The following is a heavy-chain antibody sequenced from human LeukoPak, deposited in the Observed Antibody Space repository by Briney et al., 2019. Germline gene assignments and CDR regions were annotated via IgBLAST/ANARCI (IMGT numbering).Heavy chain of an antibody. CDR2: ISAYNGNT. CDR1: GYTFTTYG. V-gene: IGHV1-18*01. J-gene: IGHJ4*02. CDR3: ARERGEWLAFDY. D-gene: IGHD6-19*01. Sequence: ASVKVSCKASGYTFTTYGISWVRQAPGQGPEWMGWISAYNGNTNYAQKLQGRVTMTTDTSTSTAYMELRSLRSEDTAVYYCARERGEWLAFDYWGQGTLVTVSS.